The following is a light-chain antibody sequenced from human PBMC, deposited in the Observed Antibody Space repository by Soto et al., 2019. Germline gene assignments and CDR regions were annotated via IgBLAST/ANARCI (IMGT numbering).Light chain of an antibody. Sequence: DIQMTQSPSTLSSSVGDRVTITCRASQSISSWLGWYQQKPGKAPKLLIYDASSLESGVPSRFSGSGSATEFTLTISSLQPDDFATYYCQQYNSYWSTCGQGTRLEIK. CDR3: QQYNSYWST. CDR1: QSISSW. J-gene: IGKJ5*01. CDR2: DAS. V-gene: IGKV1-5*01.